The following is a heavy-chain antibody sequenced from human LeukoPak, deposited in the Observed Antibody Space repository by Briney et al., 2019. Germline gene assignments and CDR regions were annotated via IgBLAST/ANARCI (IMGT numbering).Heavy chain of an antibody. CDR3: ARRYHSDIFRSERTPLYYFDY. V-gene: IGHV3-74*01. CDR1: GFTFSSYW. J-gene: IGHJ4*02. D-gene: IGHD3-22*01. Sequence: GGSLRLSCAASGFTFSSYWMHWVRQAPGKGLVWVSRINSDGSSTSYADSVKGRFTISRDNAKNSLYLQMNSLRAEDTAVYYCARRYHSDIFRSERTPLYYFDYWGQGTLVTVSS. CDR2: INSDGSST.